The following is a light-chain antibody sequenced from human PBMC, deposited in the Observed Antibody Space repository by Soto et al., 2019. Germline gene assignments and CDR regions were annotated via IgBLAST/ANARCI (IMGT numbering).Light chain of an antibody. CDR3: QQYVRSPPSWT. CDR1: QSVSSSY. J-gene: IGKJ1*01. V-gene: IGKV3-20*01. Sequence: ETVLTQSPGTLSLSPGERATLSCRASQSVSSSYLAWYQQKPGQAPRLLMYDASSRATGIPDRFSGSGSGKDFTLTISRLEPEDFAVYYCQQYVRSPPSWTFGQGTQVEIK. CDR2: DAS.